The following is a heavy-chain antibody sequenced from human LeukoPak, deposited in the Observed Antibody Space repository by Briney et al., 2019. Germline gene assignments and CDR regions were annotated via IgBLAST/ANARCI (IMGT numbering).Heavy chain of an antibody. J-gene: IGHJ4*02. V-gene: IGHV1-69*04. CDR2: IIPILGIA. Sequence: SVKVSCKASGGTFSSYAISWVRQAPGQGREWMGRIIPILGIANYAQKFQGRVTITADKSTSTAYMELSSLRSDDTAVYYCARDPRTGYSSSWYDYWGQGTLVTVSS. CDR3: ARDPRTGYSSSWYDY. D-gene: IGHD6-13*01. CDR1: GGTFSSYA.